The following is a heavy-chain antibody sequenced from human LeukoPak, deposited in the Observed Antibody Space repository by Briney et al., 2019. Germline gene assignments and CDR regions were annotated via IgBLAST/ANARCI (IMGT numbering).Heavy chain of an antibody. CDR1: GFAFNYAW. D-gene: IGHD2-2*01. Sequence: PGESLRLSCAASGFAFNYAWVSWVRQAPGKGLEWVSTISGSGGSTYYADSVKGRFTISRDNSKNTLYLQMHSLRAEDTAVYYCAKESLRVVPSATFDYWGQGTLVTVSS. CDR2: ISGSGGST. J-gene: IGHJ4*02. V-gene: IGHV3-23*01. CDR3: AKESLRVVPSATFDY.